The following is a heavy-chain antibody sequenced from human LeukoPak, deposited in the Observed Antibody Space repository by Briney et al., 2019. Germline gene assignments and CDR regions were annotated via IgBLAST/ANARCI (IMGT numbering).Heavy chain of an antibody. J-gene: IGHJ4*02. CDR2: INPNSGGT. CDR3: ARVFDSYGSIDY. CDR1: GYTFTGYY. V-gene: IGHV1-2*02. D-gene: IGHD5-18*01. Sequence: ASVKVSCKASGYTFTGYYMHWVRQAPGQGLGWMGWINPNSGGTNYAQKFQGRVTMTRDTSISTAYMELSRLRSDDTAVYYCARVFDSYGSIDYWGQGTLVTVSS.